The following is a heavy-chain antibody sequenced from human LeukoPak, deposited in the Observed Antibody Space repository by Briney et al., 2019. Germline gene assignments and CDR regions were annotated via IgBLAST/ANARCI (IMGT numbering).Heavy chain of an antibody. CDR1: GGSISSYY. D-gene: IGHD3-22*01. CDR3: ARGEPYYYDSSGYYSNGFYYYYYYMDV. V-gene: IGHV4-4*07. CDR2: IYTSGST. J-gene: IGHJ6*03. Sequence: SETLPLTCTVSGGSISSYYWSWIRQPAGKGLEWIGRIYTSGSTNYNPSLKSRVTMSVDTSKNQFSLKLSSVTAADTVVYYCARGEPYYYDSSGYYSNGFYYYYYYMDVWGKGTTVTVSS.